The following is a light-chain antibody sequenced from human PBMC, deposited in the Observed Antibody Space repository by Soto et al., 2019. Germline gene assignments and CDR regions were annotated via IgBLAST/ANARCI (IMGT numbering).Light chain of an antibody. CDR2: DTS. CDR3: QLYDGSLFT. J-gene: IGKJ3*01. V-gene: IGKV3-15*01. CDR1: QSVSRF. Sequence: EIVMTQSPATLSVSPGERVTLSCRASQSVSRFLAWYQQRPGQAPRLLIYDTSTRATGVPARFSGSGSGTEFSLTISSLQSEDFAVYYCQLYDGSLFTFGPGTKVDIK.